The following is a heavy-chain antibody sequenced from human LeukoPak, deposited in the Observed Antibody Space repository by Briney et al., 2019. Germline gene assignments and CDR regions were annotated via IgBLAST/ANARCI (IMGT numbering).Heavy chain of an antibody. D-gene: IGHD5-18*01. V-gene: IGHV3-7*01. CDR2: IKQDGSEK. Sequence: GGSLRLSCAASGFTFSSYLMSWVRQAPGKGLEWVAKIKQDGSEKYYADSVKGRFTISRDNAKNSLYLQMNSLRAEDTAVYYCARDDSYGIFDYWGQGTLVTVSS. CDR3: ARDDSYGIFDY. J-gene: IGHJ4*02. CDR1: GFTFSSYL.